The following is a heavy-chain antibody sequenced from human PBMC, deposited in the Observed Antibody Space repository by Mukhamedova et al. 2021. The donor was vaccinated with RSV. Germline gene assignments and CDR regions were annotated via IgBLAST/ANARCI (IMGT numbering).Heavy chain of an antibody. D-gene: IGHD3-3*01. CDR3: XTXVVGYYHYXY. V-gene: IGHV3-15*01. J-gene: IGHJ4*02. CDR2: IKHKDDRGTT. Sequence: GLEWVGRIKHKDDRGTTDYAAAVKGRFTISRDDSKSTLYLQMTSLKTEDTALYYXXTXVVGYYHYXYWGQGTL.